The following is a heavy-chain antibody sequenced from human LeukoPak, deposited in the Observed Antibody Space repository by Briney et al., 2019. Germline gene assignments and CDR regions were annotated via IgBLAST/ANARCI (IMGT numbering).Heavy chain of an antibody. D-gene: IGHD3-22*01. CDR2: MYYSGRA. V-gene: IGHV4-59*01. J-gene: IGHJ4*02. CDR3: ARGHYYDSSGYSLFDY. CDR1: GGSISSED. Sequence: SQRLSLTCTVSGGSISSEDGRWGRQPAGKGREGRGDMYYSGRANYNPSLRSRVTISVDTSKHQFSLTLSSVTAADPAVYYCARGHYYDSSGYSLFDYWGQGTLVTVSS.